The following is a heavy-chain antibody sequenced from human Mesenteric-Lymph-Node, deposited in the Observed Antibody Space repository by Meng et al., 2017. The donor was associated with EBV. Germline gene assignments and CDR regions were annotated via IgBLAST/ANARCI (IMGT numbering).Heavy chain of an antibody. CDR3: ARFSSTSEVDY. D-gene: IGHD2-2*01. V-gene: IGHV3-21*01. J-gene: IGHJ4*02. Sequence: EVXLVESGGXLVKPGGSLRLSCAASGFTFSSYKMHWVRQAPGKGLEWVSSISSTSYYIYYADSVQGRFTISRDNAENSLYLQMNSLRAEDTAVYYCARFSSTSEVDYWGQGTMVTVSA. CDR2: ISSTSYYI. CDR1: GFTFSSYK.